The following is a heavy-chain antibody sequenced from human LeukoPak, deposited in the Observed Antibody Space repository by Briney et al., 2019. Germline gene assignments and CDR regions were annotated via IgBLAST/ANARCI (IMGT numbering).Heavy chain of an antibody. V-gene: IGHV1-2*02. CDR3: ATGSWYNWNDFWFDP. Sequence: ASVKVSCMASGYTFTGYYMHWVRQAPGQGLEWMGWINPNSGGTNYAQKFQGRVTMTRDTSISTAYMELSSLRSEDTAVYYCATGSWYNWNDFWFDPWGQGTLVTVSS. D-gene: IGHD1-1*01. CDR2: INPNSGGT. J-gene: IGHJ5*02. CDR1: GYTFTGYY.